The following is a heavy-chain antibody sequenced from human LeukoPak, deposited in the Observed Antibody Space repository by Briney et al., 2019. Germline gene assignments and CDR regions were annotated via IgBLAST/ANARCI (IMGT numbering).Heavy chain of an antibody. CDR3: TTGSGFIDY. V-gene: IGHV3-15*07. CDR2: IKSRSDGGTV. D-gene: IGHD6-19*01. J-gene: IGHJ4*02. CDR1: GFTFSNAW. Sequence: GGSLRLSCAASGFTFSNAWMNWVRQAPGKGLEWVGRIKSRSDGGTVDNAAPVKGRFTISRDDSKNTLYLLMSSLKTEDTAVYYCTTGSGFIDYWGQGTLVTVSS.